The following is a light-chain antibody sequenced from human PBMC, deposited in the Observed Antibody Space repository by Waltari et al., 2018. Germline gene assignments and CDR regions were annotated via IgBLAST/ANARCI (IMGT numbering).Light chain of an antibody. CDR1: DMDRSVA. CDR3: QQYDGLVVT. J-gene: IGKJ4*01. Sequence: RCSWHSDMDRSVALSVYQPKPGQSPRLLIFGGCIRATGIQDRFSGSGSETEFILTISRLETEDFAVYYWQQYDGLVVTFGGGTKV. CDR2: GGC. V-gene: IGKV3-20*01.